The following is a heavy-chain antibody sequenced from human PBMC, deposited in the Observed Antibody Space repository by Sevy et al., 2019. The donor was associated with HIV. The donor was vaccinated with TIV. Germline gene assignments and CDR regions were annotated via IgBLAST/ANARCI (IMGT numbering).Heavy chain of an antibody. CDR2: IWFDGSIT. J-gene: IGHJ4*02. D-gene: IGHD4-17*01. CDR3: ARDLEFYDYGDYGPAFMPDY. V-gene: IGHV3-33*01. Sequence: GGSLRLSCAASGFTFSTYGMHWVRQAPGKGLEWVAVIWFDGSITYYGDSVKGRFTISRDIAKNTLHLQMNSPRAEDTAVYYCARDLEFYDYGDYGPAFMPDYWGQGTLVTVSS. CDR1: GFTFSTYG.